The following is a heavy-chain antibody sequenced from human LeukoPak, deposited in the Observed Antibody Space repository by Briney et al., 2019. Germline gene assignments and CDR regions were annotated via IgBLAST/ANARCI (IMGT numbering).Heavy chain of an antibody. D-gene: IGHD3-22*01. CDR3: ARHTYYYDSSGGAFDI. Sequence: SETLSLTCTVSGGSISSSSYYWGWIRQPPGKGLEWIGSTYYSGSTYYNPSLKSRVTISVDTSKNQFSLKLSSVTAADTAMYYCARHTYYYDSSGGAFDIWGQGTMVTVSS. J-gene: IGHJ3*02. V-gene: IGHV4-39*01. CDR2: TYYSGST. CDR1: GGSISSSSYY.